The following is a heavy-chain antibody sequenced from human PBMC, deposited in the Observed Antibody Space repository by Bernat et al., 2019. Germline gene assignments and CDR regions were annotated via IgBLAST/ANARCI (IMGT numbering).Heavy chain of an antibody. CDR1: GFTFSDYY. D-gene: IGHD3-22*01. J-gene: IGHJ3*02. V-gene: IGHV3-11*06. CDR2: ISSSSSYI. Sequence: QVQLVESGGGLVKPGGSLRLSCAASGFTFSDYYMSWIRQAPGKGLEWVSYISSSSSYIYYADSVKGRFTISRDNAKNSLYLQMNSLRAEDTAVYYCAREARDTMIVVVSDAFDIWGQGTMVTVSS. CDR3: AREARDTMIVVVSDAFDI.